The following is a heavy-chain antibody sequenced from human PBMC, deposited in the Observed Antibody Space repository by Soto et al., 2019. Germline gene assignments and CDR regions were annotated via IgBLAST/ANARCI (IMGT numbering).Heavy chain of an antibody. Sequence: QITLNESGPTVVRPTETLTLTCRFSGFSLTTSGVGVCWVRQSPGKAPEWLALIYWDDDKRYSESLKSRLTITKDTSKNQVVLTVANLEPTDTATYYCAHRVLRTVFGLVTTTAIYFDFWGQGTPVAVSS. D-gene: IGHD3-3*01. J-gene: IGHJ4*02. CDR2: IYWDDDK. CDR3: AHRVLRTVFGLVTTTAIYFDF. V-gene: IGHV2-5*02. CDR1: GFSLTTSGVG.